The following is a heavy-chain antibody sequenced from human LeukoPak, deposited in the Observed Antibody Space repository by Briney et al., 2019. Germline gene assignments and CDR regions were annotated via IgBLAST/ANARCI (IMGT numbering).Heavy chain of an antibody. D-gene: IGHD4-17*01. CDR2: VYSGGGT. CDR1: GFTVSSNY. CDR3: ARDFRTTPYGDLDPYGMDV. V-gene: IGHV3-66*01. J-gene: IGHJ6*02. Sequence: GGSLRLSCAASGFTVSSNYMSWVRQAPGKGLEWVSIVYSGGGTYYADSVKGRFTISRDNSKNTLYLQMNSLRAEDTAVYYCARDFRTTPYGDLDPYGMDVWGQGTTVTVSS.